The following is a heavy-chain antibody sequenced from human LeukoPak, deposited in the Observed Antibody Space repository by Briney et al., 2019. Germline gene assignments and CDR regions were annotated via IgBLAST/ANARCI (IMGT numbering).Heavy chain of an antibody. CDR1: GYTFTGYY. D-gene: IGHD6-19*01. CDR2: INPNSGGT. V-gene: IGHV1-2*02. Sequence: GASVKVSCKASGYTFTGYYMHWVRQAPGQGLEWMGWINPNSGGTNYAQKFQRRVTMTRDTSISTAYMELSGLRSDDTAVYYCARDYVAVALRMYNWFDPWGQGTLVTVSS. CDR3: ARDYVAVALRMYNWFDP. J-gene: IGHJ5*02.